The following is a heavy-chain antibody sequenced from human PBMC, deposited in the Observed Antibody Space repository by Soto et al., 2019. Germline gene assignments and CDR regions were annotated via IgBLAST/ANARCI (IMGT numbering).Heavy chain of an antibody. D-gene: IGHD2-15*01. Sequence: EVQLVETGGGLVEPGGSLRLSCAASGFSFINAWMHWVRQAPGKGLEWVGLVKGKGSGGTSDYAAHVRGRFTNSRENSKNTLYWRTNRLKIEDRARYYGTTAGEAVVAAHYFESWGQGTLVTVSS. J-gene: IGHJ4*02. CDR3: TTAGEAVVAAHYFES. V-gene: IGHV3-15*01. CDR2: VKGKGSGGTS. CDR1: GFSFINAW.